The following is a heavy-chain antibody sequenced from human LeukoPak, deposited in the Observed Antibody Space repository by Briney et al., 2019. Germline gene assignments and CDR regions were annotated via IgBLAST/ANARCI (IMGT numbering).Heavy chain of an antibody. CDR1: GFTFSTYN. J-gene: IGHJ4*02. CDR3: ARVGEGGKGFDY. CDR2: ITSSSSYV. D-gene: IGHD4-23*01. Sequence: PGGSLRLSCEASGFTFSTYNMNWVRQAPGKRLEWVSSITSSSSYVFYADSVKGRFTISRENAKNSLYLQMNSLRAGDTAVYYCARVGEGGKGFDYWGQGTLVTVSS. V-gene: IGHV3-21*01.